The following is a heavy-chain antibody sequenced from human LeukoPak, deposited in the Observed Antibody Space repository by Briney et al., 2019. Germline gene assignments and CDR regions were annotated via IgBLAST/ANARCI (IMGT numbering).Heavy chain of an antibody. J-gene: IGHJ6*02. Sequence: GASVKVSCKASGYTFTSYGISWVRQAPGQGLEWMGWISAYNGNTNYAQKLQGRVTMTTDTSTSTAYMELRSLRSDDTAVYYCARDFLPGSSDYVHYYYGMDVWGQGTTVTVSS. D-gene: IGHD4-17*01. CDR1: GYTFTSYG. CDR3: ARDFLPGSSDYVHYYYGMDV. CDR2: ISAYNGNT. V-gene: IGHV1-18*01.